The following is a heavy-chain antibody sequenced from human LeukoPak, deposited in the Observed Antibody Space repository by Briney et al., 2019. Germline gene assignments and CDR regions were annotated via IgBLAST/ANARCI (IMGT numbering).Heavy chain of an antibody. J-gene: IGHJ4*02. CDR2: IYYSGST. V-gene: IGHV4-59*01. D-gene: IGHD5-12*01. Sequence: PSETLFLTCTVSGGSISSYYWSWIRQPPGKGLEWIGYIYYSGSTNYNPSLKSRVTISVDTSKNQFSLKLSSVTAADTAVYYCARAAPVATIGFDYWGQGTLVTVSS. CDR1: GGSISSYY. CDR3: ARAAPVATIGFDY.